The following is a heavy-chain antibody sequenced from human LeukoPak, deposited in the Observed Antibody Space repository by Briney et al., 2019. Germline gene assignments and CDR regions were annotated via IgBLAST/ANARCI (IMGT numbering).Heavy chain of an antibody. CDR1: GGSISSANYY. CDR2: IYYSGST. Sequence: SETLSLTCTVSGGSISSANYYWSWIRQPPGKGLEWIGYIYYSGSTNYNPSLKSRVTISVDTSKNQFSLKLSSVTAADTAVYYCAREGRDTTSSIFDYWGQGTLVTVSS. J-gene: IGHJ4*02. D-gene: IGHD2-2*01. CDR3: AREGRDTTSSIFDY. V-gene: IGHV4-61*01.